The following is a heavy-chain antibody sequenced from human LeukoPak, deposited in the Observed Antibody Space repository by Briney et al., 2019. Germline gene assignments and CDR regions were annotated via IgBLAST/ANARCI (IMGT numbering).Heavy chain of an antibody. J-gene: IGHJ6*04. CDR2: INHSGST. CDR1: GGSFSGYY. CDR3: ASGRITIFGVDSMDV. V-gene: IGHV4-34*01. Sequence: SETLSLTCAVYGGSFSGYYWSWIRQPPGKGLEWIGEINHSGSTNYNPSLKSRVTISVDTSKNQFSPKLSSVTAADTAVYYCASGRITIFGVDSMDVWGKGTTVTVSS. D-gene: IGHD3-3*01.